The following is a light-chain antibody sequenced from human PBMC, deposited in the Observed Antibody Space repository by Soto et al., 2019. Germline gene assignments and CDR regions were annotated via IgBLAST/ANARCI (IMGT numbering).Light chain of an antibody. V-gene: IGLV4-69*01. CDR2: LNSDGSH. CDR3: QTWGTGIPWV. CDR1: SGHSRYA. J-gene: IGLJ3*02. Sequence: QPVLTQSPSASASLGASVNLTCTLSSGHSRYAIAWHQQQPEKGPRYLMRLNSDGSHNKGDGIPDRFSGSTSGAERYLTISSLQSEDAADYYCQTWGTGIPWVFGGGTKLTVL.